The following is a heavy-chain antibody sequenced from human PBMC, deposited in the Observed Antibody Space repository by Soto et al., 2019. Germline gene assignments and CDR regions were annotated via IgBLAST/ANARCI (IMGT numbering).Heavy chain of an antibody. CDR1: GFTFSDYY. CDR2: ISSSSSYT. Sequence: GGSLRLSCAASGFTFSDYYMSWIRQAPGKGLEWVSYISSSSSYTNYADSVQGRFTLSRDSAKNALYLQMNNLRAEDTAIYYCARDRTDRGVIKGDYWGQGALVTVSS. J-gene: IGHJ4*02. CDR3: ARDRTDRGVIKGDY. V-gene: IGHV3-11*06. D-gene: IGHD3-10*01.